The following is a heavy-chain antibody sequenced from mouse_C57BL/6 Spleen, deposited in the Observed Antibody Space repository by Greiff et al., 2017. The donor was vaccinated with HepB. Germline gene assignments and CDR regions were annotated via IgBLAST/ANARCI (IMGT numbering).Heavy chain of an antibody. CDR3: ARSSFFFGTWDY. J-gene: IGHJ2*01. V-gene: IGHV7-3*01. D-gene: IGHD3-3*01. CDR1: GFTFTDYY. CDR2: IRNKANGYTT. Sequence: EVHLVESGGGLVQPGGSLSLSCAASGFTFTDYYMSWVRQPPGKALEWLGFIRNKANGYTTEYSASVKGRFTISRDNSQSILYLQMNALRAEDSATYYCARSSFFFGTWDYWGQGTTLTVSS.